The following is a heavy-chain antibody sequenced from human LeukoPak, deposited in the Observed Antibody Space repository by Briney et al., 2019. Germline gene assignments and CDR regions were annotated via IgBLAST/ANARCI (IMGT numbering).Heavy chain of an antibody. D-gene: IGHD2-8*01. V-gene: IGHV4-39*07. CDR2: INHSGST. CDR1: GGSISSSSYY. CDR3: ARWRHPGMGFDP. Sequence: SETLSLTCIVSGGSISSSSYYWSWIRQPPGKGLEWIGEINHSGSTNYNPSLKSRVTISVDTSKNQFSLKLSSVTAADTAVYYCARWRHPGMGFDPWGQGTLVTVSS. J-gene: IGHJ5*02.